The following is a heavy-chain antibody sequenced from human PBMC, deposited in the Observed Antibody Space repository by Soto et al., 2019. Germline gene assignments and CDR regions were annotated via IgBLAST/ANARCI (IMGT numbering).Heavy chain of an antibody. CDR1: GGSFSGYY. CDR3: ARGEGLNYYDSSAYRHWFDP. V-gene: IGHV4-34*01. J-gene: IGHJ5*02. Sequence: SETLSLTCAVYGGSFSGYYWSWIRQPPGKGLEWIGEINHSGSTNYNPSLKSRVTISVDTSKNQFSLKLSSVTAADTAVYYCARGEGLNYYDSSAYRHWFDPWGQGTLVTVSS. D-gene: IGHD3-22*01. CDR2: INHSGST.